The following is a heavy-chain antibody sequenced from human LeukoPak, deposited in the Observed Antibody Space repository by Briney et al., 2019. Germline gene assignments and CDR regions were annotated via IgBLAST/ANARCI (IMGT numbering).Heavy chain of an antibody. CDR1: GFTFSSYS. CDR3: AKGSSWYDFDY. D-gene: IGHD6-13*01. V-gene: IGHV3-21*04. CDR2: ISSSSSYI. Sequence: GGSLRLSCAASGFTFSSYSMNWVRQAPGKGLEWVSSISSSSSYIYYADSVKGRFTISRDNAKNSLYLQMNSLRAEDTALYYCAKGSSWYDFDYWGQGTLVTVSS. J-gene: IGHJ4*02.